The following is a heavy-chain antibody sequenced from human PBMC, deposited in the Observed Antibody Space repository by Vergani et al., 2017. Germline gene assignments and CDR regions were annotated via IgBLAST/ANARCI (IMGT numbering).Heavy chain of an antibody. CDR1: GGSFSGYY. D-gene: IGHD5-24*01. CDR2: INHSGST. CDR3: AREKRDPXFDY. Sequence: QVQLQQWGAGLLKPSETLSLTCAVYGGSFSGYYWSWIRQPPGKGLEWIGEINHSGSTNYNPSLKSRVTISVDTSKNQFSLKLSSVTAADTAVYFCAREKRDPXFDYWGQGTLVTVSS. J-gene: IGHJ4*02. V-gene: IGHV4-34*01.